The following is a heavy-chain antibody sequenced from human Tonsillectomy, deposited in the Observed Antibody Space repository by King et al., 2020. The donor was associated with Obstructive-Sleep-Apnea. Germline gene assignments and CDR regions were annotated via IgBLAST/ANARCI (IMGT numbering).Heavy chain of an antibody. CDR1: GGSISSYY. V-gene: IGHV4-59*08. Sequence: HVQLQESGPGLVKPSETLSITCAVSGGSISSYYWSWVRQPPGQGLEWIGYIYFSGTANYIPSLTSRVTISVDTARNQISLELSSVTAADTAVYYCARHVYSSGYSGAFDSWGQGTMVAVSS. J-gene: IGHJ3*02. CDR2: IYFSGTA. CDR3: ARHVYSSGYSGAFDS. D-gene: IGHD3-22*01.